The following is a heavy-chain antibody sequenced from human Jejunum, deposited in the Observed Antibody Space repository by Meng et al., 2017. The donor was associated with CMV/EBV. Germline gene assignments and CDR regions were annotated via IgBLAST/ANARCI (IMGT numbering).Heavy chain of an antibody. CDR1: GYTLTTYS. J-gene: IGHJ4*02. V-gene: IGHV1-46*01. CDR2: LNPSGERT. Sequence: SGYTLTTYSTQWVRQAPGQGLEWMGTLNPSGERTSYAQKFQGRVTMTRDTSTSTFYMELSSLRSEDTAVYFCARDTGGGNYCFDFWGQGTLVTVSS. D-gene: IGHD4-23*01. CDR3: ARDTGGGNYCFDF.